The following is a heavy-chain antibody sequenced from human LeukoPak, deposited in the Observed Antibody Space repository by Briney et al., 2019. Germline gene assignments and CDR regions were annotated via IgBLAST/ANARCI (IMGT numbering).Heavy chain of an antibody. CDR1: GGSFSSYA. Sequence: SVKLSCKASGGSFSSYAIRWVRHAPGERLWWMGGIIPIFGTANYAQKFQGRVTITADKSTSTAYMELSSLRSEDTAVYYCAREGSEGVGAFDIWGQGTMVTVSS. CDR3: AREGSEGVGAFDI. V-gene: IGHV1-69*06. J-gene: IGHJ3*02. CDR2: IIPIFGTA. D-gene: IGHD3-16*01.